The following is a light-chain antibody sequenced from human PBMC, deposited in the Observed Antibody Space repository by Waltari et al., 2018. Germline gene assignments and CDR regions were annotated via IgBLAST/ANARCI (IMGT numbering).Light chain of an antibody. CDR1: QEISNY. J-gene: IGKJ4*01. Sequence: DIQMTQSPSSLSASVGDRVTITCRASQEISNYLAWFQQKPGKAPKSLISAASSLQSGVPSKFSGSGSGTDFTLTISSLQAEDFATYYCQQYNSYPLTFGGGTKVEIK. V-gene: IGKV1-16*02. CDR2: AAS. CDR3: QQYNSYPLT.